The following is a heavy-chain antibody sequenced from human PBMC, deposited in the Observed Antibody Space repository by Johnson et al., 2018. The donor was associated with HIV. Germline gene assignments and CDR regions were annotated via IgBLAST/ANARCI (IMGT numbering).Heavy chain of an antibody. CDR1: GFTFSSYG. V-gene: IGHV3-30*02. CDR3: ASYCSGGSCYRRSPSDAFDI. D-gene: IGHD2-15*01. Sequence: QVQLVESGGGLVKPGGSLRLSCAASGFTFSSYGMHWVRQAPGKGLEWVAFIRYDGSNKYYADSVKGRFTISSDNSKNTLYLQMNSLRAEDTAVYYCASYCSGGSCYRRSPSDAFDIWGQGTMVTVSS. CDR2: IRYDGSNK. J-gene: IGHJ3*02.